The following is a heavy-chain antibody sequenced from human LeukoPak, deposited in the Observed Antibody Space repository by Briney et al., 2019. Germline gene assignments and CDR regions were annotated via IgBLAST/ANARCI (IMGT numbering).Heavy chain of an antibody. Sequence: GGSLRLSCAASGFTFSSYEMNWVRQAPGKGLEWVAFIRYDESNKYYADSVKGRFTISRDNSKNTLYLQMNSLRAEDTAVYYCAKAEYQLLSDSFDYWGQGTLVTVSS. CDR2: IRYDESNK. CDR1: GFTFSSYE. V-gene: IGHV3-30*02. J-gene: IGHJ4*02. CDR3: AKAEYQLLSDSFDY. D-gene: IGHD2-2*01.